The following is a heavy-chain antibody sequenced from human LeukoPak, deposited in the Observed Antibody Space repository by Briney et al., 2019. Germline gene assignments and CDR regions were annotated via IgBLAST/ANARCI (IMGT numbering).Heavy chain of an antibody. CDR1: GFTFSSNY. CDR2: MSSGCST. CDR3: ARGVSSSWAPVY. D-gene: IGHD6-13*01. J-gene: IGHJ4*02. Sequence: GGSLRLSCAASGFTFSSNYMSWVRQAPGKGLEWVSVMSSGCSTKYYASVKGRFTISRDNSKNTMYLQMDSMTAEDTAVYYCARGVSSSWAPVYWGQGTLVTVSS. V-gene: IGHV3-66*01.